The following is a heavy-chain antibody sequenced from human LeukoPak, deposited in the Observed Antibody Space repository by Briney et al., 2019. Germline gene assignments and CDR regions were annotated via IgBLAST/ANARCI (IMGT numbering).Heavy chain of an antibody. CDR2: ISGSGGST. D-gene: IGHD6-19*01. V-gene: IGHV3-23*01. CDR3: AKDDLPYSSGWSPPDY. CDR1: GFTFSSYA. Sequence: GGSLRLSCAASGFTFSSYAMSWVRQAPGKGLEWVSAISGSGGSTYYADSVKGRFTISRGNSKNTLYLQMNSLRDEDTVVHYCAKDDLPYSSGWSPPDYWGQGTLVTVSS. J-gene: IGHJ4*02.